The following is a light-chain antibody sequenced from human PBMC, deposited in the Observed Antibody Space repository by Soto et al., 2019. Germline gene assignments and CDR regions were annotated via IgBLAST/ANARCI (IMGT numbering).Light chain of an antibody. CDR1: SSDIGGYKY. CDR2: EVT. J-gene: IGLJ2*01. Sequence: SVLNQPASVSGSPGQSITISCTGTSSDIGGYKYVSWYQQHPGKAPKLIIYEVTNRPSGVSDRFSGSKSGNTASLTISGLQAEDEADYYCSSYTIYSTLLLFGGGTQLTIL. V-gene: IGLV2-14*01. CDR3: SSYTIYSTLLL.